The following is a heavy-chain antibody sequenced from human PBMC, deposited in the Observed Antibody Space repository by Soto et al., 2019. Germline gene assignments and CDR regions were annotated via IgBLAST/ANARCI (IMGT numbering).Heavy chain of an antibody. CDR3: ARLGGSYAVPHFDY. V-gene: IGHV4-34*01. J-gene: IGHJ4*02. D-gene: IGHD1-26*01. CDR2: INHSGST. CDR1: GASFSGYY. Sequence: PSETLSLTCAVYGASFSGYYWTSLRQPPGKGLEWIGEINHSGSTNYNPSLKSRVIISVDRSKNQFSLKLSSVTAADTAVYYCARLGGSYAVPHFDYWGQGTLVTVSS.